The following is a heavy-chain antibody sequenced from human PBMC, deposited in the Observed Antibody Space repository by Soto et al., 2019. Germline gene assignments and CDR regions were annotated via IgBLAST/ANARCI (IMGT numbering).Heavy chain of an antibody. CDR3: ARWFTYGNFDYFDY. Sequence: GGSLRLSCAASGFTFSSDWMHWFRQAPGKGLVWVSRIDSGVRTTTYADSVKGRFTISRDNAKNTLYLQMNGLRAEDTALYYCARWFTYGNFDYFDYWGQGTQVTVSS. J-gene: IGHJ4*02. V-gene: IGHV3-74*01. D-gene: IGHD3-10*01. CDR1: GFTFSSDW. CDR2: IDSGVRTT.